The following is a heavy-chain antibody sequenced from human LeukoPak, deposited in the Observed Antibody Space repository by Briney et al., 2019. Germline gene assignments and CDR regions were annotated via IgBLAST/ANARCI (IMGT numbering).Heavy chain of an antibody. J-gene: IGHJ4*02. Sequence: GGSLRLSCAASGFTFSSYAMSWVRQAPGEGLEWVSAISGSGGSTYYADSVKGRFTISRDNSKNTLYLQMNSLRAEDTAVYYCAKAPTYNWNYIDYWGQGTLVTVSS. V-gene: IGHV3-23*01. CDR3: AKAPTYNWNYIDY. CDR1: GFTFSSYA. CDR2: ISGSGGST. D-gene: IGHD1-20*01.